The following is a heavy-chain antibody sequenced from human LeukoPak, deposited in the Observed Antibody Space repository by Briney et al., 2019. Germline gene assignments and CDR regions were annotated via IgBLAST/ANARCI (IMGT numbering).Heavy chain of an antibody. CDR3: AVDRRFKIFDY. CDR1: GLAFSNFW. Sequence: GSLRPSCATSGLAFSNFWMYWVRQAPGKWLEGVASIKPDGSEDFYADSVKGRFNISRDKAKNSLFLQMTNLKAEDTAVYYCAVDRRFKIFDYWGQGTLVTVSS. D-gene: IGHD5-24*01. V-gene: IGHV3-7*01. J-gene: IGHJ4*02. CDR2: IKPDGSED.